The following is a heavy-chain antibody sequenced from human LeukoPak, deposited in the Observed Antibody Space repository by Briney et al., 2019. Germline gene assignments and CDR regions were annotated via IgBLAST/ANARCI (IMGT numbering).Heavy chain of an antibody. CDR2: IYHSGST. CDR3: ASSYSKGNFDY. Sequence: SETLSLTCAVSGGSISSSNWWSWVRQPPGKGLEWIGEIYHSGSTDYNPSLKSRVTISVDKSKNQFSLKLSSVTAADTAVYYCASSYSKGNFDYWGQGTLVTVSS. V-gene: IGHV4-4*02. D-gene: IGHD4-11*01. CDR1: GGSISSSNW. J-gene: IGHJ4*02.